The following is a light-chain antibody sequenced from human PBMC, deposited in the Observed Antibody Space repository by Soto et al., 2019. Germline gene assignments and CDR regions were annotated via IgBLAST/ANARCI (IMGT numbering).Light chain of an antibody. Sequence: DIQMPQSPSTLSASVGDRVTITCRASQSISSWLAWYQQKPGKAPKLLIYKASSLESRVPSRFSGSGSGTEFTLTISSLQPDDFATYYCQQYNSYPWTFGQGTKVDIK. V-gene: IGKV1-5*03. CDR3: QQYNSYPWT. CDR2: KAS. CDR1: QSISSW. J-gene: IGKJ1*01.